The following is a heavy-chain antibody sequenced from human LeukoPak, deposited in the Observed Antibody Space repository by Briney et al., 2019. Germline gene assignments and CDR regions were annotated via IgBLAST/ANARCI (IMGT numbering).Heavy chain of an antibody. CDR3: ARGGPVGPATDRFDY. CDR1: GYTFTGYY. Sequence: ASVKVSCKASGYTFTGYYMHWVRQAPGQGLEWMGWINPNSGGTNYAQKFQGRVTMTRDMSISTAYMELSRLRSDDTAVYYCARGGPVGPATDRFDYWGQGTLVTVSS. CDR2: INPNSGGT. J-gene: IGHJ4*02. D-gene: IGHD1-14*01. V-gene: IGHV1-2*02.